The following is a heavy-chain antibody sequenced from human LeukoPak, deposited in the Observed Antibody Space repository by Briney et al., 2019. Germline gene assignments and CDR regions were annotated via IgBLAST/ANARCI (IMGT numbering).Heavy chain of an antibody. CDR3: AREGSMTARPFVSIDY. D-gene: IGHD6-6*01. CDR1: GGSISTCY. V-gene: IGHV4-4*07. Sequence: PSETLSLTCTVSGGSISTCYWSWVRQPAGKGLEWSGRIHTSGSVDYNPSLKSRVTMPVDTSKKQFSLTLSSVTAADTAMYYCAREGSMTARPFVSIDYWGQGTLVTVSS. J-gene: IGHJ4*02. CDR2: IHTSGSV.